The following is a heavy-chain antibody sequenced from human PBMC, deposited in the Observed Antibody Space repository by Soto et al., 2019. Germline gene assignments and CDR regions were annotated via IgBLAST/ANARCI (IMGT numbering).Heavy chain of an antibody. CDR2: INHSGST. CDR1: GGSFSGYY. D-gene: IGHD4-17*01. J-gene: IGHJ1*01. Sequence: ETLALTCAVYGGSFSGYYWSWIRQPPGKGLEWIGEINHSGSTNYNPSLKSRVTISVDTSKNQFSLKLSSVTAADTAVYYCANTPSGLRGVQHWGQGTLVTVSS. CDR3: ANTPSGLRGVQH. V-gene: IGHV4-34*01.